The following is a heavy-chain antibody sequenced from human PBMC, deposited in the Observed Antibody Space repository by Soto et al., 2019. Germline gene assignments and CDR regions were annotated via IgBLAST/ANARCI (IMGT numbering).Heavy chain of an antibody. Sequence: ASVKVSCKTSGYTFAAYYIHWIRQAPGQGLEWMGWINPTSGGTVYAQNFQDRVTMTRDTSISTAYMELRRLNSDDTAVYYCARDPDYGDYWGYFFDSWGQGTPVTISS. CDR2: INPTSGGT. J-gene: IGHJ4*02. CDR1: GYTFAAYY. D-gene: IGHD4-17*01. V-gene: IGHV1-2*02. CDR3: ARDPDYGDYWGYFFDS.